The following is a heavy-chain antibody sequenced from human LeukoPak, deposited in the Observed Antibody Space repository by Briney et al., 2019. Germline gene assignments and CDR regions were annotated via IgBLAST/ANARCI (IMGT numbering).Heavy chain of an antibody. J-gene: IGHJ5*02. Sequence: GGSLRLSCAASGFTVSSNYMSWVRQAPGEGLEWLSAISGTGHTTYYADSVEGRFTISRDNSKNTLYLQMNSLRAEDTAVYYCAKDSGGIYNWFDPWGQGTLVTVSS. CDR2: ISGTGHTT. D-gene: IGHD3-16*01. CDR1: GFTVSSNY. V-gene: IGHV3-23*01. CDR3: AKDSGGIYNWFDP.